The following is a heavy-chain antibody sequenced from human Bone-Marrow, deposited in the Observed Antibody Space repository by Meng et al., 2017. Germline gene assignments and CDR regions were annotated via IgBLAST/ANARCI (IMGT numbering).Heavy chain of an antibody. CDR2: IYHSGST. Sequence: QGQLQESGPGLVKPSGPLSLTCAVSGGSISSSNWWSWVRQPPGKGLEWIGEIYHSGSTNYNPSLKSRVTISVDKSKNQFSLKLSSVTAADTAVYYCARRFGVVIISSGALDIWGQGTMVTVSS. J-gene: IGHJ3*02. D-gene: IGHD3-3*01. CDR1: GGSISSSNW. CDR3: ARRFGVVIISSGALDI. V-gene: IGHV4-4*02.